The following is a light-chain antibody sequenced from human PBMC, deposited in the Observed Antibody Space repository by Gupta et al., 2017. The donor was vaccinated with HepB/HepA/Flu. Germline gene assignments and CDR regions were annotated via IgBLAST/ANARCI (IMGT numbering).Light chain of an antibody. CDR3: QQRGTWPLT. CDR2: DAS. V-gene: IGKV3-11*01. CDR1: QSISSF. Sequence: EIVLTQSPATLSLSPGERATLSCRASQSISSFLAWYQQKSGQAPRLLMYDASNRVTGIPARFSGSGSGTDFTLTISSLEPEDFAVYYCQQRGTWPLTVGGGTKVEI. J-gene: IGKJ4*01.